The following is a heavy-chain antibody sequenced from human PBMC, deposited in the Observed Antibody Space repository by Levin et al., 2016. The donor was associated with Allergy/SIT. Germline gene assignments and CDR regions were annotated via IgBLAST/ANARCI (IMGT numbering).Heavy chain of an antibody. V-gene: IGHV3-48*01. Sequence: WIRQPPGKGLEWVSYISSSSSTIYYADSVKGRFTISRDNSKNTLYLQMNSLRAEDTAVYYCARLYWNDPHAGGAFDYWGQGTLVTVSS. CDR3: ARLYWNDPHAGGAFDY. J-gene: IGHJ4*02. CDR2: ISSSSSTI. D-gene: IGHD1-1*01.